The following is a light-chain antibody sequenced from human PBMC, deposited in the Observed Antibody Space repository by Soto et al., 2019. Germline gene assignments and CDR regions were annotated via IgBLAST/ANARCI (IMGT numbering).Light chain of an antibody. Sequence: DIQMTQSPSSLSASVGDRVSITCRASQDIRSYLNWYQQKPGKAPELLSYATSNLQSGVTPRFSASGSGTDFTLTISSLQPEDFATYYCQQGYSTQWTSGQGTKVEIK. CDR3: QQGYSTQWT. CDR2: ATS. J-gene: IGKJ1*01. CDR1: QDIRSY. V-gene: IGKV1-39*01.